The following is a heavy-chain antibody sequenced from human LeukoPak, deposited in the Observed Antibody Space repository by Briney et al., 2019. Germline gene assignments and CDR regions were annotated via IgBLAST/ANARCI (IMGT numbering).Heavy chain of an antibody. CDR3: ARDYADYVGYFFFDY. Sequence: GGSLRLSCAASGFTFNNYAMNWVRQAPGKGLEWGSYIIGGVETTYYADSAKGRFTISRDTSQNTLYRQMNSLRAEDTAVYYCARDYADYVGYFFFDYWGQGTLVTVSS. D-gene: IGHD4-17*01. CDR2: IIGGVETT. J-gene: IGHJ4*02. V-gene: IGHV3-23*01. CDR1: GFTFNNYA.